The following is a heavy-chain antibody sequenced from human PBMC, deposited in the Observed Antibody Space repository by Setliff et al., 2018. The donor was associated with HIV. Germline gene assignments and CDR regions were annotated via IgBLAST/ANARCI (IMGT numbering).Heavy chain of an antibody. J-gene: IGHJ4*02. Sequence: ASVKVSCKASGYTFSTYGISWVRQAPGQGLEWMGIFNPSGDRTISAQKFQDRVTMTSDTYTSTVYMELSSLRFEDTAVYYCARAYYDAVWGNDRYRFYYFDYWGQGTLVTVSS. CDR3: ARAYYDAVWGNDRYRFYYFDY. V-gene: IGHV1-46*01. D-gene: IGHD3-16*02. CDR2: FNPSGDRT. CDR1: GYTFSTYG.